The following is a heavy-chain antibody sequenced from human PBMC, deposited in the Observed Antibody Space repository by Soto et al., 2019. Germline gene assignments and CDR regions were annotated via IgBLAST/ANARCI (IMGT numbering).Heavy chain of an antibody. CDR3: AKVECSSTSCYPNWFDP. CDR2: ISGSGGST. V-gene: IGHV3-23*01. J-gene: IGHJ5*02. Sequence: EVQLLESGGGLVQPGGSLRLSCAASGFTFSSYAMSWVRQAPGKGLEWVSAISGSGGSTYYADSVKGRFTISRDNSKNAMYLTMNSLRAEDTAVYYCAKVECSSTSCYPNWFDPWGQGTLVTVSS. D-gene: IGHD2-2*01. CDR1: GFTFSSYA.